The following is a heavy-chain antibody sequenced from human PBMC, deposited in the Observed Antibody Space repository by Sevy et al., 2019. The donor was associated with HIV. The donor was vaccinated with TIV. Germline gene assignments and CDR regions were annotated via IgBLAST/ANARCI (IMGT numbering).Heavy chain of an antibody. J-gene: IGHJ4*02. V-gene: IGHV3-23*01. CDR2: ISGSGGST. D-gene: IGHD3-3*01. Sequence: GGSLRLSCTASGFTFSSYAMSWVRQAPGKGLEWVSAISGSGGSTYYADSVKGRFTIYRDNSKNTLYLQMNSLRAEDTAVYYCAKEDHDFWSGYYRRGPRGNFDYWGQGTLVTVSS. CDR3: AKEDHDFWSGYYRRGPRGNFDY. CDR1: GFTFSSYA.